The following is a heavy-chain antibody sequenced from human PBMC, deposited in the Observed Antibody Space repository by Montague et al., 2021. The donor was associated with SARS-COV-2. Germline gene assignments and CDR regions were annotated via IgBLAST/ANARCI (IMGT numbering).Heavy chain of an antibody. Sequence: TLSLTCTVSGGSISSGSYYWSWIRQPAGKGLEWIGRIYTSGSTNYNPSLKSRVTISVDTSKNQFSLKLSSVTAADTAVYYCAREGGITIFGVVILYYFDYRGQGTLVTVSS. CDR3: AREGGITIFGVVILYYFDY. V-gene: IGHV4-61*02. D-gene: IGHD3-3*01. CDR2: IYTSGST. J-gene: IGHJ4*02. CDR1: GGSISSGSYY.